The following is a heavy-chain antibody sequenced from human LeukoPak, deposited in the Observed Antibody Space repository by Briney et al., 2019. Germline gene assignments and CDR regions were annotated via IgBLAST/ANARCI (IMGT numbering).Heavy chain of an antibody. CDR2: IYPSDSHT. CDR3: ARLLSGNKNYYYGMDV. V-gene: IGHV5-51*01. D-gene: IGHD4-23*01. Sequence: GESLKISCKGSGYSFTNYWIGWVRQMPGKGLEWMGIIYPSDSHTRYNPSFQGQVTISADKSISTAYLQWSSLKASDTAMYYCARLLSGNKNYYYGMDVWGQGTTVTVSS. J-gene: IGHJ6*02. CDR1: GYSFTNYW.